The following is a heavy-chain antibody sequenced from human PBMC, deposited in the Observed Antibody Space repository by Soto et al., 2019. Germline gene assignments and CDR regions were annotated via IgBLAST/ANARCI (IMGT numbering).Heavy chain of an antibody. Sequence: SLTLSCAASGFTVSSYSMSWVRQAPGKGLEWVSGFRTGGDDGTTYYADPVKGRFTISRDNSKNTLFLQMNSLRAEDAAIYYCAKSQKVISTSFDYWGQGSLVTVSS. D-gene: IGHD3-22*01. CDR1: GFTVSSYS. V-gene: IGHV3-23*01. J-gene: IGHJ4*02. CDR3: AKSQKVISTSFDY. CDR2: FRTGGDDGTT.